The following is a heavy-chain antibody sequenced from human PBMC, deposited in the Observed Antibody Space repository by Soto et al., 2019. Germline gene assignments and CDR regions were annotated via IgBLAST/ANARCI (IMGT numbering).Heavy chain of an antibody. CDR2: ISSSSSYI. D-gene: IGHD1-7*01. CDR1: GFTFSSYS. CDR3: ARVTITGTTTWRDYYYGMDV. Sequence: GGSLRLSCAASGFTFSSYSMNWVRQAPGKGLEWVSSISSSSSYIYYADSVKGRFTISRDNAKNSLYLQMNSLRDEDTAVYYCARVTITGTTTWRDYYYGMDVWGQGTTVTVSS. V-gene: IGHV3-21*01. J-gene: IGHJ6*02.